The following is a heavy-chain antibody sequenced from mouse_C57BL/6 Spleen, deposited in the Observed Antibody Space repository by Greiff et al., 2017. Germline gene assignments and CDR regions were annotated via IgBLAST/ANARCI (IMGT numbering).Heavy chain of an antibody. J-gene: IGHJ2*01. CDR2: INPNNGGT. CDR1: GYTFPDYN. Sequence: EVQLQQSGPELVKPGASVKLSCKASGYTFPDYNMPWVKQSHGKSLEWIGYINPNNGGTSYNQKFKGKATLTVNKYSSTAYMELRSLTSEDSAVYYCASGGTTYFDYWGKGTTLTVST. V-gene: IGHV1-22*01. CDR3: ASGGTTYFDY. D-gene: IGHD1-1*02.